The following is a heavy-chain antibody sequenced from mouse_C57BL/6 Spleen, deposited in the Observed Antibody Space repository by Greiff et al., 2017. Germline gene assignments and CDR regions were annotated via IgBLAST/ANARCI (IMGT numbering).Heavy chain of an antibody. D-gene: IGHD2-5*01. CDR1: GYAFSSYW. J-gene: IGHJ1*03. CDR2: IYPGDGDT. Sequence: VQLQQSGAELVKPGASVKISCKASGYAFSSYWMNWVKQRPGKGLEWIGQIYPGDGDTNYNGKFKGKATLTADKSSSTAYMQLSSLTSADSAVYFCARGYYSNYGYFDVWGTGTTVTVSS. CDR3: ARGYYSNYGYFDV. V-gene: IGHV1-80*01.